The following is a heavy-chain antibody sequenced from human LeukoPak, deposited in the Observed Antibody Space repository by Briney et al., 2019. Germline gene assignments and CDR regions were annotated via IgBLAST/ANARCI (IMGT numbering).Heavy chain of an antibody. J-gene: IGHJ4*02. D-gene: IGHD4-23*01. CDR3: AKGHDYGGLTGDYFDY. CDR1: GFTFDDYA. Sequence: GGSLRLSCAASGFTFDDYAMHWVRQAPGKGLEWVSGISWNSGSIGYADSVKGRFTISRDNAKNSLYLQMNSLRAEDMALYYCAKGHDYGGLTGDYFDYWGQGTLVTVSS. V-gene: IGHV3-9*03. CDR2: ISWNSGSI.